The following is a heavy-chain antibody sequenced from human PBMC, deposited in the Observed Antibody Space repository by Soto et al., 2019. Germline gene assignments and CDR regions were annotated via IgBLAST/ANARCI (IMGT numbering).Heavy chain of an antibody. CDR3: AGAAGEGWFDP. CDR2: IWYDGTNK. V-gene: IGHV3-33*01. CDR1: GFTISSYG. Sequence: QMHLVESGGGVVQPGRSLRLSCAASGFTISSYGMHWVRQAPGKGLEWVAVIWYDGTNKYYADSVKGRFTISRDISKNTLYLQMNSLRVEDTAVYYCAGAAGEGWFDPWGQGSLVTVSS. J-gene: IGHJ5*02. D-gene: IGHD2-21*01.